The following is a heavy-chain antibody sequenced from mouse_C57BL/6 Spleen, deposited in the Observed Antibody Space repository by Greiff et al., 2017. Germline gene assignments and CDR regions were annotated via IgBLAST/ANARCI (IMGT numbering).Heavy chain of an antibody. CDR1: GYTFTSYW. Sequence: QVQLQQPGAELVMPGASVKLSCKASGYTFTSYWMHWVKQRPGQGLEWIGEIDPSDSYTNYNQKFKGKSTLTVDKSSSTAYMQLSSLTSEDSAVXYCARIDYYGSSPDWGQGTLVTVSA. V-gene: IGHV1-69*01. D-gene: IGHD1-1*01. J-gene: IGHJ3*01. CDR3: ARIDYYGSSPD. CDR2: IDPSDSYT.